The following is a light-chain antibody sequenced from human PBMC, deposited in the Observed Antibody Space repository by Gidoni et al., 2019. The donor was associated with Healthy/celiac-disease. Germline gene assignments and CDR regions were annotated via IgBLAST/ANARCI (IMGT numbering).Light chain of an antibody. CDR3: QQDGRSPLT. Sequence: EIVFTPSPGTLSLSPGKRATLPLRAHWSVSSKYTAWYQQKSGQAPRLIIYGATSRAAGIQDRFGSSGSREDFTLTSNRLEPEDVAVYYCQQDGRSPLTFXGXTKVXIK. J-gene: IGKJ4*01. CDR2: GAT. CDR1: WSVSSKY. V-gene: IGKV3-20*01.